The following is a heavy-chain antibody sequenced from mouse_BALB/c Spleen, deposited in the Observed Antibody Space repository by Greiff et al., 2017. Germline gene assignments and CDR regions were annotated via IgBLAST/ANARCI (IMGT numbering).Heavy chain of an antibody. V-gene: IGHV5-12-2*01. J-gene: IGHJ2*01. Sequence: EVMLVESGGGLVQPGGSLKLSCAASGFTFSSYTMSWVRQTPEKRLEWVAYISNGGGSTYYPDTVKGRFTISRDNAKNTLYLQMSSLKSEDTAMYYCARQGYYGSSYYFDYWGQGTTLTVSS. CDR3: ARQGYYGSSYYFDY. CDR2: ISNGGGST. CDR1: GFTFSSYT. D-gene: IGHD1-1*01.